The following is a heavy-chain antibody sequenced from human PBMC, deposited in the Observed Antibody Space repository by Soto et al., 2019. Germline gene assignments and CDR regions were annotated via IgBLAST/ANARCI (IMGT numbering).Heavy chain of an antibody. V-gene: IGHV3-48*03. CDR2: ISSSGGI. CDR1: GFTFNSYN. J-gene: IGHJ4*02. CDR3: ATSFKSYGPGWGRPCDS. Sequence: EVQLVESGGGLAQPGGSLRLSCAASGFTFNSYNMNWVRQAPGRGPEWISYISSSGGIDYADSVKGRFTVSRDNARKSLFLQMNSLRAEDTAVYYCATSFKSYGPGWGRPCDSWGQGTLVTVSS. D-gene: IGHD3-10*01.